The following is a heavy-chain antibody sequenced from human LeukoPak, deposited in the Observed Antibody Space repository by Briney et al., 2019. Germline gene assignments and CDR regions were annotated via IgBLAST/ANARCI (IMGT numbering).Heavy chain of an antibody. CDR2: ISSDGRGK. CDR1: GFTFSAYA. CDR3: ARDLRRIAAYYFDY. V-gene: IGHV3-30*03. D-gene: IGHD6-25*01. J-gene: IGHJ4*02. Sequence: GRSLRLSCAASGFTFSAYAIHWVRQAPGKGLEWVAVISSDGRGKHHADSVKGRFTISRDNSKNTLYLQTNSLRAEDTAVYYCARDLRRIAAYYFDYWGQGTLVTVSS.